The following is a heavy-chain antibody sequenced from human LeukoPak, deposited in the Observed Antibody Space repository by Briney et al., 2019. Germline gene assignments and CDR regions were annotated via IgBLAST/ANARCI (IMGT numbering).Heavy chain of an antibody. CDR2: IYYSGST. Sequence: PSETLSLTCTVSGGSISSYYWSWIRQPPGKGLEWIGYIYYSGSTNYNPSLKSRVTISVDTSKNQFSLKLSSVTAADTAVYYCARGWGVTATTFNYWGQATLVTVSS. D-gene: IGHD1-20*01. V-gene: IGHV4-59*01. CDR3: ARGWGVTATTFNY. CDR1: GGSISSYY. J-gene: IGHJ4*02.